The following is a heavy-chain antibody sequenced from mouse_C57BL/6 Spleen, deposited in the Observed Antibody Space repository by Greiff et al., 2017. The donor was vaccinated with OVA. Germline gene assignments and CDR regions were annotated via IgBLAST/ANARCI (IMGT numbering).Heavy chain of an antibody. CDR2: IYPGDGDT. J-gene: IGHJ4*01. D-gene: IGHD4-1*01. V-gene: IGHV1-82*01. CDR3: ATGTGLYYAMDY. Sequence: QVQLKESGPELVKPGASVKISCKASGYAFSSSWMNWVKQRPGKGLQWIGRIYPGDGDTNYNGKFKGKATLTADKSSSTAYMQLSSLTSEDSAVYFCATGTGLYYAMDYWGQGTSVTVSS. CDR1: GYAFSSSW.